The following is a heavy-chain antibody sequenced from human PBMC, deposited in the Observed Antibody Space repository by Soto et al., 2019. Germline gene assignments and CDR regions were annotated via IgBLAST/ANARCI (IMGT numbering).Heavy chain of an antibody. J-gene: IGHJ4*02. V-gene: IGHV1-46*03. CDR3: ARVRSSGYFDY. D-gene: IGHD6-6*01. CDR2: INPSGGST. CDR1: GYTFTSYY. Sequence: GASVKVSCKASGYTFTSYYMHWVRQAPGQGLEWMGIINPSGGSTSYAQKLQGRVTMTRDTSTSTVYMELSSLRSEDTAVYYCARVRSSGYFDYWGQGTLVTVSS.